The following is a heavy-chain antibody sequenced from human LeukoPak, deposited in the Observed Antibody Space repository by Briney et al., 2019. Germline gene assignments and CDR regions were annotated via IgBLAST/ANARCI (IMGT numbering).Heavy chain of an antibody. Sequence: SETLSLTCTVSGGSISSSSYYWGWIRQPPGKGLEWIGSIYYSGSTYYNPSLKSRVTISVGTSKNQFSLTLTSVTVADTAFYYCARGGIRGYSAFDNLDFWGLGTHVTVSS. V-gene: IGHV4-39*07. CDR3: ARGGIRGYSAFDNLDF. J-gene: IGHJ4*02. D-gene: IGHD5-12*01. CDR2: IYYSGST. CDR1: GGSISSSSYY.